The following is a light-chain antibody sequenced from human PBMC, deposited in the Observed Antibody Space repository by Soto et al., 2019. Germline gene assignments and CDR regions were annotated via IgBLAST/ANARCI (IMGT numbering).Light chain of an antibody. J-gene: IGKJ1*01. CDR2: KAS. V-gene: IGKV1-5*03. CDR1: QTISSW. Sequence: IQMPQSPSTLSGSVGDRVTITCRASQTISSWSAWYQQKPGKAPKLLIYKASTLKSGVPSRFSGSGSGTEFTLTISSLQPDDFATYYCQHYNSYSEAFGQGTKVDIK. CDR3: QHYNSYSEA.